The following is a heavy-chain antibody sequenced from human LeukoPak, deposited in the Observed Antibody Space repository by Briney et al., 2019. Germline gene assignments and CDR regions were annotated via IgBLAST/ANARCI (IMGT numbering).Heavy chain of an antibody. Sequence: GGSLRLSCAASGFSFSNYNMNWVRQAPGKGLEWVSSISSTGSYIYYADSVRGRFTISRGNAKNSLYLQMNSLRAEDTAVYYCAELGITMIGGVWGKGTTVTISS. V-gene: IGHV3-21*01. D-gene: IGHD3-10*02. CDR1: GFSFSNYN. CDR3: AELGITMIGGV. J-gene: IGHJ6*04. CDR2: ISSTGSYI.